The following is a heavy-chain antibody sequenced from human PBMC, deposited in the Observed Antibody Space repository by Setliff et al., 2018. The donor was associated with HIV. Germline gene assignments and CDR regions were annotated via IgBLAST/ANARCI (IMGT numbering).Heavy chain of an antibody. V-gene: IGHV4-39*07. CDR3: MRGRSITIFGVAYFDF. CDR1: GGSISSSSYY. Sequence: SETLSLTCTVSGGSISSSSYYWGWIRQPPGKGPELIGAIYYIGSTSYNPSLKSRVTISVDMSNNQFSLKVTSVTAADTAVYYCMRGRSITIFGVAYFDFWGQGTQVTVSS. CDR2: IYYIGST. D-gene: IGHD3-3*01. J-gene: IGHJ4*02.